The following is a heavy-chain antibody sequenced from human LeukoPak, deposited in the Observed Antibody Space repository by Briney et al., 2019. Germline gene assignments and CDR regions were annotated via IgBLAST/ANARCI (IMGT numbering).Heavy chain of an antibody. CDR2: ISAYNGNT. J-gene: IGHJ6*03. CDR3: AIQIWSGYRNYYYYMDV. D-gene: IGHD3-3*01. V-gene: IGHV1-18*01. Sequence: ASVKVSCKASGYTFTSYGISWVRQAPGQGLEWMGWISAYNGNTNYAQKLQGRVTMTTDTSTSTAYMELSSLRSEDTAVYYCAIQIWSGYRNYYYYMDVWGKGTTVTVSS. CDR1: GYTFTSYG.